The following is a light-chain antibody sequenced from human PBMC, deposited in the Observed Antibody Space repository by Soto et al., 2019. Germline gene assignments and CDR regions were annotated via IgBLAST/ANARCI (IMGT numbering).Light chain of an antibody. V-gene: IGKV3-20*01. CDR1: QSVRSNY. CDR2: GAS. J-gene: IGKJ4*01. Sequence: EIELTQSPGTLSLSSGERATLSCRASQSVRSNYLAWYQQKPGQAPRLLIYGASSRATGIPDRFGGSGSGTDFTLTISRLEPEEFAVYYCQQYASSPLTFGGGTKVENK. CDR3: QQYASSPLT.